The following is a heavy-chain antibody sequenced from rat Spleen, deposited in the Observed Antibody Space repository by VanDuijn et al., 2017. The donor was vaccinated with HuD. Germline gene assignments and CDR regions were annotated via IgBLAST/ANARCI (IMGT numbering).Heavy chain of an antibody. CDR1: GFTFSDYY. J-gene: IGHJ2*01. D-gene: IGHD1-11*01. V-gene: IGHV5-29*01. CDR2: ISFDGSNT. Sequence: EVQLVESDGDLVQPGRSLKLSCVGSGFTFSDYYMAWVRQAPTKGLEWVATISFDGSNTYYRDAVKGRFTISRDNAKSTLYLQMNSLRSEDTATYYCARPSTETYCFDYWGQGVMVTVSS. CDR3: ARPSTETYCFDY.